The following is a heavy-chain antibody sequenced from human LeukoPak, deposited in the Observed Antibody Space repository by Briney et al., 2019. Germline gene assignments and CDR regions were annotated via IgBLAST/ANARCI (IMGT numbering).Heavy chain of an antibody. CDR2: IIPIFGTA. Sequence: SVKVSCKTSGGTFSSYAITWVRQAPGQGLQWMGGIIPIFGTANYAQKFQGRVVFTADESTSTVYMELSSLRSEDTAMYYCARAVSNTGGYFDYWGQGTLVTVSS. V-gene: IGHV1-69*13. CDR1: GGTFSSYA. J-gene: IGHJ4*02. D-gene: IGHD5/OR15-5a*01. CDR3: ARAVSNTGGYFDY.